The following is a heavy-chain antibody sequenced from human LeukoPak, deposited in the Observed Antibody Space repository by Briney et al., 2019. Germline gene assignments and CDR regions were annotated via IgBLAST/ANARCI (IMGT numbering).Heavy chain of an antibody. CDR1: GYTFTSCY. J-gene: IGHJ6*02. CDR3: ARSERVDTAMGDYYYYGMDV. D-gene: IGHD5-18*01. CDR2: INPSGGST. V-gene: IGHV1-46*01. Sequence: ASVKVSCKASGYTFTSCYMHWVRQAPGQGLEWMGIINPSGGSTSYAQKFQGRVTMTRDTSTSTVYMELSSLRSEDTAVYYCARSERVDTAMGDYYYYGMDVWGQGTTVTVSS.